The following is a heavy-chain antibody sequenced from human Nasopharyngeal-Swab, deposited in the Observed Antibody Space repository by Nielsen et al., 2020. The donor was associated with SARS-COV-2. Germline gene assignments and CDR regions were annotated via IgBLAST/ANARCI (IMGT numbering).Heavy chain of an antibody. J-gene: IGHJ4*02. CDR2: IKQSGSGQ. CDR1: GFTFSSYW. D-gene: IGHD2-2*01. V-gene: IGHV3-7*01. CDR3: ARYCSTTSCPRGFDY. Sequence: GGSLRLSCAASGFTFSSYWMSWVRQAPGKGPEWVAHIKQSGSGQYYVDSVKGRFTISRDNAKNSLSLQMNSLRAEDTAVYYCARYCSTTSCPRGFDYWGQGTLVTVSS.